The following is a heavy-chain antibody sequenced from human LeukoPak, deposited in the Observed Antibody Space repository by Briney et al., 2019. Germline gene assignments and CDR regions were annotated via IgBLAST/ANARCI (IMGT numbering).Heavy chain of an antibody. CDR1: GGSISSYY. CDR2: IYTSGST. CDR3: AREGAGYSYGLDY. Sequence: PSETLSLTCTVSGGSISSYYWTWIRQPPGKGLEWIGYIYTSGSTNYNPSLKSRVTMSVDTSKNQFSLKLSSVTAADTAVYYCAREGAGYSYGLDYWGQGTLVTVSS. J-gene: IGHJ4*02. V-gene: IGHV4-4*08. D-gene: IGHD5-18*01.